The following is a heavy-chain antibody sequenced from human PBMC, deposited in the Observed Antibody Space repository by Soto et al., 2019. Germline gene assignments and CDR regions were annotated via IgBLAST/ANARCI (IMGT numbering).Heavy chain of an antibody. Sequence: QVQLQQWGAGLLKPSETLSLTCAVYGGSFSGYYWSWIRQPPGKGLEWIGEINHSGSTNYNPSLKSLVTISVDTSKNQFSLKLSSVTAADTAVYYCASNEAVTTAYVYWGQGTLVTVSS. CDR1: GGSFSGYY. V-gene: IGHV4-34*01. CDR3: ASNEAVTTAYVY. D-gene: IGHD4-17*01. J-gene: IGHJ4*02. CDR2: INHSGST.